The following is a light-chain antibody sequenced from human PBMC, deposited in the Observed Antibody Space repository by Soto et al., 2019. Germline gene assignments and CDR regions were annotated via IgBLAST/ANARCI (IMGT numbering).Light chain of an antibody. V-gene: IGKV2-24*01. CDR2: KIS. J-gene: IGKJ4*01. CDR3: LQVTQFPLT. CDR1: QSLLHSDGNTY. Sequence: EIVLTQTPLSSPVTLGQPASISCRSSQSLLHSDGNTYLSWLHQRPGQPPRLLIYKISTRSSGVQDKXSGSRAGTDFTLTISRVEPEDVGVYYCLQVTQFPLTFGGGTKLEI.